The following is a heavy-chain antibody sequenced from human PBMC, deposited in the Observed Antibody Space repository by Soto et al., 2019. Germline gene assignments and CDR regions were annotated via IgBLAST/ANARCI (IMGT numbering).Heavy chain of an antibody. CDR3: ARGLDDDSYYYDSSGYYFSFDY. CDR1: GVSINSGDYY. J-gene: IGHJ4*02. V-gene: IGHV4-61*08. D-gene: IGHD3-22*01. Sequence: PSEILSLTCTVSGVSINSGDYYWTWIRQHPGKGLEWIGYIYLGGSINHNPSFKSRVTISVDTSKNQFSLKLSSVTAADTAVYYCARGLDDDSYYYDSSGYYFSFDYWGQGTLVTVSS. CDR2: IYLGGSI.